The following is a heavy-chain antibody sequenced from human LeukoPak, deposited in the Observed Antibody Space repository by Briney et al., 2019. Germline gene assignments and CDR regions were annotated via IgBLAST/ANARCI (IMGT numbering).Heavy chain of an antibody. D-gene: IGHD2-2*01. CDR3: AKDAPVNIVVVPAANS. Sequence: GGSLRLSCAASGFTFDDYGMSWVRPAPGKGLEWVSGINWNGGSTGYADSVKGRFTISRDNDKNSLYLQMNSLRAEDTAVYYCAKDAPVNIVVVPAANSWGQGTLVTVSS. V-gene: IGHV3-20*04. CDR1: GFTFDDYG. J-gene: IGHJ4*02. CDR2: INWNGGST.